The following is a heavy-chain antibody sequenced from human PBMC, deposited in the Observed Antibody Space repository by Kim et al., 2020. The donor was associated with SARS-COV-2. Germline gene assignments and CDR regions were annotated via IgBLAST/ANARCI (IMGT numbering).Heavy chain of an antibody. CDR2: INPNSGGT. V-gene: IGHV1-2*02. CDR1: GYTFTGYY. Sequence: ASVKVSCKASGYTFTGYYMHWVRQAPGQGLEWMGWINPNSGGTNYAQKFQGRVTMTRDTSISTAYMELSRQRSDDTAVYYCARVLSIAVFYFDYWGQGTLHTVSS. CDR3: ARVLSIAVFYFDY. J-gene: IGHJ4*02. D-gene: IGHD6-19*01.